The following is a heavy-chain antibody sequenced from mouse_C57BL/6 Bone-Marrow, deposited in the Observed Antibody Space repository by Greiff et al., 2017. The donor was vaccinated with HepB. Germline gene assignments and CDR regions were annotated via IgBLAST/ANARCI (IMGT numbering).Heavy chain of an antibody. V-gene: IGHV1-80*01. Sequence: QVQLKESGAELVKPGASVKISCKASGYAFSSYWMNWVKQRPGKGLEWIGQIYPGDGDTNYNGKFKGKATLTADKSSSTAYMQLSSLTSEDSAVYFCARGDSNDYAMDYWGQGTSVTVSS. CDR3: ARGDSNDYAMDY. J-gene: IGHJ4*01. D-gene: IGHD2-5*01. CDR1: GYAFSSYW. CDR2: IYPGDGDT.